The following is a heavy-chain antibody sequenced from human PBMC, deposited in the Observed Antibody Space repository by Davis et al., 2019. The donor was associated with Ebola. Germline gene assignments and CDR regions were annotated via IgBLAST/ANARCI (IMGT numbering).Heavy chain of an antibody. V-gene: IGHV4-30-2*01. D-gene: IGHD3-22*01. CDR2: IYHSGST. J-gene: IGHJ4*02. CDR1: GGSISRGGYS. CDR3: ARRAAYYYDSSGYSKSYYFDY. Sequence: CAAPGGSISRGGYSWSWIRQPPGKGLEWIGYIYHSGSTYYNPSLKSRVTISVDRSKNQFSLKLSSVTAADTAVYYCARRAAYYYDSSGYSKSYYFDYWGQGTLVTVSS.